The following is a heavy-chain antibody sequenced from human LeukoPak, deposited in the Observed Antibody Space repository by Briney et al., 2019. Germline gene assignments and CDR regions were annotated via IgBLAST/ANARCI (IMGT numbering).Heavy chain of an antibody. D-gene: IGHD1-26*01. Sequence: ASVKVSCKASGYTFTGYYMHWVRQAPGQGLEWMGWINPNSGGTNYAQRFQGRVTMTRDTSISTAYMELSRLRSDDTAVYYCATLSGNSWEYYFHYWGQGTLVTVSS. CDR1: GYTFTGYY. J-gene: IGHJ4*02. CDR3: ATLSGNSWEYYFHY. V-gene: IGHV1-2*02. CDR2: INPNSGGT.